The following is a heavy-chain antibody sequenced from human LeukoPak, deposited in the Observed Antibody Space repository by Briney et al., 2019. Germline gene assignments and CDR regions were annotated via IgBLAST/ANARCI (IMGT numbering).Heavy chain of an antibody. CDR2: ISSSSSTI. J-gene: IGHJ4*02. D-gene: IGHD3-10*01. V-gene: IGHV3-48*04. CDR3: ARVGVYLGFGELLSYFDY. Sequence: GGSLRLSCAASGFTFSSYSMNWVRQAPGKGLEWVSYISSSSSTIYYADSVKGRFTISRDNAKNSLYLQMNSLRAEDTAVYYCARVGVYLGFGELLSYFDYWGQGTLVTVSS. CDR1: GFTFSSYS.